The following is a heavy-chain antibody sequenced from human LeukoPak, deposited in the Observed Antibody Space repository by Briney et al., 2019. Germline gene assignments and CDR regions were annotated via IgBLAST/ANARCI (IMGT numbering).Heavy chain of an antibody. CDR2: IYYSGST. J-gene: IGHJ4*02. Sequence: PSETLSLTCTVSGGSISGYYWSWIRQPPGKGLEWIGYIYYSGSTNYNPSLKSRVTISVDTSKNQFSLKLSSVTAADTAVYYCAREIHSGLDYWGQGTLVTVSS. V-gene: IGHV4-59*01. CDR1: GGSISGYY. CDR3: AREIHSGLDY. D-gene: IGHD6-19*01.